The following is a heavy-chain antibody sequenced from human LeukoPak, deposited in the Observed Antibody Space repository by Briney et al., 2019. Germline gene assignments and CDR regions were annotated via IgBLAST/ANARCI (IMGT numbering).Heavy chain of an antibody. Sequence: PGGSLRLSCAASGFTFSSYAMHWVRQAPGKGLEWVAVISYDGSNKYYADSVKGRFTISRDNSKNTLYLQMDSLRAEDTAVYYCATISDYGDSPYYYYYYGMDVWGQGTTVTVSS. CDR3: ATISDYGDSPYYYYYYGMDV. V-gene: IGHV3-30-3*01. CDR2: ISYDGSNK. J-gene: IGHJ6*02. CDR1: GFTFSSYA. D-gene: IGHD4-17*01.